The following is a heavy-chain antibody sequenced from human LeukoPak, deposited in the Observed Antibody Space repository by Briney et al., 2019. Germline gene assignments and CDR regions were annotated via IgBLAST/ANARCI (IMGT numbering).Heavy chain of an antibody. D-gene: IGHD5-18*01. CDR2: ISAYNGNT. CDR1: GYTFTGYY. Sequence: GASVKVSCKASGYTFTGYYMHWVRQAPGQGLEWMGWISAYNGNTNYAQKLQGRVTMTTDTSTSTAYMELRSLRSDDTAVYYCARAERGYSYGDYWGQGTLVTVSS. J-gene: IGHJ4*02. V-gene: IGHV1-18*04. CDR3: ARAERGYSYGDY.